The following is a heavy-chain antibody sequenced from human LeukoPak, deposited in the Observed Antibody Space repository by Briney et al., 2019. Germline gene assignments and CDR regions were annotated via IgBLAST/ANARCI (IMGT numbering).Heavy chain of an antibody. CDR1: GGSISGTNW. D-gene: IGHD1-26*01. CDR3: SRESGPFSPFGF. Sequence: PSGTLSLTCGVSGGSISGTNWWSWVRQPPGQGLEWIGEISLRGLTNYNPSLRSRLTMSLDESKNQVSLNLTSVTAADTAVYYCSRESGPFSPFGFWGQETLVSVHS. CDR2: ISLRGLT. V-gene: IGHV4-4*02. J-gene: IGHJ4*02.